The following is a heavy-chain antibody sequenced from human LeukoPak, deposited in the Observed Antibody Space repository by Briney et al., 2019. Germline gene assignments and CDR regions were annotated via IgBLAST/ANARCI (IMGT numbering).Heavy chain of an antibody. CDR3: ARDSSGWAHDY. CDR1: GFTFSSYS. CDR2: ISSSSSYI. Sequence: GGSLRLSCAASGFTFSSYSMNWVRQAPGKGLEWVSSISSSSSYIYYADLVKGRFTISRDNAKNSLYLQMNSLRAEDTAVYYCARDSSGWAHDYWGQGTLVTVSS. J-gene: IGHJ4*02. D-gene: IGHD6-19*01. V-gene: IGHV3-21*01.